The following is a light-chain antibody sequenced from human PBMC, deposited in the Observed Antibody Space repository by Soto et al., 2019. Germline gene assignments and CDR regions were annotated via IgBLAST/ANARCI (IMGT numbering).Light chain of an antibody. V-gene: IGLV2-23*01. CDR1: SSDVGTFNL. J-gene: IGLJ1*01. CDR2: EGT. Sequence: QSALTQPASVSGFLGQSITMSCTGSSSDVGTFNLVSWFQQHPGKAPKLLIFEGTKRPSGVSDRFSGSKSGNTASLTISGLQAEDEADYHCCSYAGTRTSWVFGTGTK. CDR3: CSYAGTRTSWV.